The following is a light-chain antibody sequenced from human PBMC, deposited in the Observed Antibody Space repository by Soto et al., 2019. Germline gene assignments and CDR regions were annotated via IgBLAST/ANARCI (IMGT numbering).Light chain of an antibody. CDR2: LSSDGSH. Sequence: QSVLTQSPSASASLGASVKLTCTLSSGHSSYAIAWHQQQPEKGPRYLMKLSSDGSHSKGDGIPDRFSGSSSGAERYLTISSLQSEDEPDYYCQTWDTGARVVFGGGTKLTVL. V-gene: IGLV4-69*01. CDR1: SGHSSYA. J-gene: IGLJ2*01. CDR3: QTWDTGARVV.